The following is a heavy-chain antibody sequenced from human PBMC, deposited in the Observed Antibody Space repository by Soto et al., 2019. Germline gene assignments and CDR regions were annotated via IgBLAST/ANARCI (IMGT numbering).Heavy chain of an antibody. CDR2: VSGSGGST. D-gene: IGHD2-2*01. CDR3: AKIKYQLRLDAFNI. CDR1: GFAFSSYA. J-gene: IGHJ3*02. V-gene: IGHV3-23*01. Sequence: GGSLRLSCVASGFAFSSYAMSWVRQAPGKGLEWVSGVSGSGGSTDYADSVKGRFTISRDNSKNTLYLQMNSLRAEDTAIYYCAKIKYQLRLDAFNIWGQGTMVTVSS.